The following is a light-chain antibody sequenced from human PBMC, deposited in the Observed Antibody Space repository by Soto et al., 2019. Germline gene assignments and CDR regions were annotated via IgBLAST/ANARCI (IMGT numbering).Light chain of an antibody. J-gene: IGKJ2*01. V-gene: IGKV3-20*01. CDR2: GAS. Sequence: EIVLTQSPGTLSLSPGQRATLSCRASQSVSSSYLTWYQQKPGQAPRLLIYGASSRDTGIPDRFSGGGSGTDFTLTISRLEPEDFAMYYCQQYDSPPLYIFGQGTKLEIK. CDR1: QSVSSSY. CDR3: QQYDSPPLYI.